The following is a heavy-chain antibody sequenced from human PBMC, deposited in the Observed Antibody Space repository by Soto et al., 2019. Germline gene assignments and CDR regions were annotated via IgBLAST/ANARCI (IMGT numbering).Heavy chain of an antibody. J-gene: IGHJ3*02. CDR1: GGTFSSYA. D-gene: IGHD3-9*01. Sequence: SVKVYCKTSGGTFSSYAISWVRQAPGQGLEWMGGIVPIVDTATYAQKFQGRVTITADESTSTAYMELSRLRSDDTAVYYCVRFGATTGCHDIWSQGTVDTV. CDR3: VRFGATTGCHDI. CDR2: IVPIVDTA. V-gene: IGHV1-69*13.